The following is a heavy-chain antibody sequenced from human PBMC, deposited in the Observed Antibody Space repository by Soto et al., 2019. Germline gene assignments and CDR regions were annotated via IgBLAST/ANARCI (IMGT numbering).Heavy chain of an antibody. CDR2: MNPNSGNT. CDR3: ARGSSSVDFDY. D-gene: IGHD6-6*01. V-gene: IGHV1-8*01. CDR1: GYTFTSYD. Sequence: ASVKVSCKASGYTFTSYDINWVRQATGQGLEWMGWMNPNSGNTGYAQKFQGRVTMTRNTSISTAYMELSSLGSEDTAVYFCARGSSSVDFDYWGQGTLVTVSS. J-gene: IGHJ4*02.